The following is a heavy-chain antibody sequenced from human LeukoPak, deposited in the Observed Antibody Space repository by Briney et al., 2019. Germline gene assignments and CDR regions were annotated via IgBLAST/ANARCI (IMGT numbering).Heavy chain of an antibody. CDR3: ARNLGRSSWYIWFDF. V-gene: IGHV1-8*02. J-gene: IGHJ5*01. CDR2: MNPNSGNT. CDR1: GYTFTTYD. D-gene: IGHD6-13*01. Sequence: GASVKVSCKASGYTFTTYDITWVRQATGQGLEWMGWMNPNSGNTAYAQKFQGRVTMTRNTSISTAYMELSSLRSEDTAVYYCARNLGRSSWYIWFDFWGQGTLVTVSS.